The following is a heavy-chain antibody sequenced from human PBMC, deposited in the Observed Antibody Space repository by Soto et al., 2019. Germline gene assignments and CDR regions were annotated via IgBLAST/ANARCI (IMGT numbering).Heavy chain of an antibody. D-gene: IGHD6-19*01. Sequence: QVQLVESGGGVVQPGRSLRLSCTASGFTFSTYGMHWVRQAPGKGLEWVGVISYDGRLKHYADSLKGRVTISRDNSKNTLYVQMNSLTPEDTAVYYCGKDGTSGWSLGNWGQGTLFTVSS. CDR1: GFTFSTYG. V-gene: IGHV3-30*18. J-gene: IGHJ4*02. CDR2: ISYDGRLK. CDR3: GKDGTSGWSLGN.